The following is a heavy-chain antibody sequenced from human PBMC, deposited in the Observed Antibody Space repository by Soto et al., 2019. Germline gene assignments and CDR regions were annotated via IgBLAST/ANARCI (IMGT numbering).Heavy chain of an antibody. CDR2: IYFDGITT. V-gene: IGHV3-74*01. CDR3: ARGGAMGVDY. D-gene: IGHD1-26*01. J-gene: IGHJ4*02. CDR1: VFTFNTHW. Sequence: HPWWSLRLTCTASVFTFNTHWMHWVRQAPGKGLVWVSRIYFDGITTNYADSVKGRLTVSRDNAKNTVYLHVNTLRDEDTVVYYCARGGAMGVDYWGQGTRVTVS.